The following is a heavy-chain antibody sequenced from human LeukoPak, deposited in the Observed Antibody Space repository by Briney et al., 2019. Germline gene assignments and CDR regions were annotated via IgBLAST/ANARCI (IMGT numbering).Heavy chain of an antibody. CDR3: AKDRNSGFWSATGLGALDY. Sequence: PGGSLRLSCAASGFTFSSNGMHWVRQAPGMGLEWVAFIRYEGSNKYYADSVKGRFTISRDNSINTLYLQMNSLSVEDTAVYYCAKDRNSGFWSATGLGALDYWGQGILVTVSS. V-gene: IGHV3-30*02. D-gene: IGHD3-3*01. CDR2: IRYEGSNK. J-gene: IGHJ4*02. CDR1: GFTFSSNG.